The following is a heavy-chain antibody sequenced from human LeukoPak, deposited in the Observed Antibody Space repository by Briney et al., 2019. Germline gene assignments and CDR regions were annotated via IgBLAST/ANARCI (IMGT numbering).Heavy chain of an antibody. V-gene: IGHV3-43D*03. J-gene: IGHJ4*02. CDR1: GFTFDDYA. D-gene: IGHD6-6*01. CDR2: ISWDGGST. Sequence: PGGSLRLSCAASGFTFDDYAMHWVRQAPGKGLEWVSLISWDGGSTYYADSVKGRFTISRDDSKNSLYLQMNSLKIEDTAVYYCTRLGIAPRDFDYWGQGTLVTVSS. CDR3: TRLGIAPRDFDY.